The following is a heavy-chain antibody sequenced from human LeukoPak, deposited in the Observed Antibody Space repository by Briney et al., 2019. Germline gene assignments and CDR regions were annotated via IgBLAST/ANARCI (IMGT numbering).Heavy chain of an antibody. Sequence: PGGSLRLSCAASGFTFDDYAMHWVRQAPGKGLEWVSLISGDGGSTYYADSVKGRFTNSRDNSKNSLYLQMNSLRTEDTALYYCAKEMYSSSSAGWFDPWGQGTLVTVSS. J-gene: IGHJ5*02. CDR2: ISGDGGST. CDR1: GFTFDDYA. CDR3: AKEMYSSSSAGWFDP. D-gene: IGHD6-6*01. V-gene: IGHV3-43*02.